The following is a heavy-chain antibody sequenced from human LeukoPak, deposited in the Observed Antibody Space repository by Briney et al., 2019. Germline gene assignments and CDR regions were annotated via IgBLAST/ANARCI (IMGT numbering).Heavy chain of an antibody. J-gene: IGHJ4*02. CDR2: TYYRSKWYN. D-gene: IGHD3-10*01. Sequence: SQTLSLTCAISGDSVASNSAAWNWIRQSPSKGLEWLGRTYYRSKWYNEYAVSEKSRIIINPDTSENQFSLQMNSVTPEDTAVYYCARDGSGTSYFDYWGQGTLVTVSS. V-gene: IGHV6-1*01. CDR3: ARDGSGTSYFDY. CDR1: GDSVASNSAA.